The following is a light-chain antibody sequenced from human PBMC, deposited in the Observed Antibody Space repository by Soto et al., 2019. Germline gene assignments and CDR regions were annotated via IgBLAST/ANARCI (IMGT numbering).Light chain of an antibody. CDR1: SSVVGGYNS. CDR3: SSYTSSSTVV. V-gene: IGLV2-14*01. CDR2: DVS. J-gene: IGLJ2*01. Sequence: QSALTQPASVSGSPGQSITISCTGTSSVVGGYNSVSWYQQHTGKAPKLMIYDVSNRPSGVSNRFSGSKSGNTASLTISGLQAEDEADYYCSSYTSSSTVVFGGGTQLTVL.